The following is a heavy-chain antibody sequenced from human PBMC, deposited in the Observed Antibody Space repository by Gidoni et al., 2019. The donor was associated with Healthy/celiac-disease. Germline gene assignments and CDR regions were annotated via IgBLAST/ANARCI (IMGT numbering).Heavy chain of an antibody. D-gene: IGHD3-16*01. CDR3: AKGGSPRTFDY. V-gene: IGHV3-23*01. CDR2: ISGSVGST. CDR1: GFTFSSYA. Sequence: EVQLLESGGGLVQPGGSLRLSCAASGFTFSSYAMSWVRQAPGKGLVWVSAISGSVGSTYYADSVKGRFTIPRDNSKNTLYLKMNSLRAEDTAVYYCAKGGSPRTFDYWGQGTLVTVSS. J-gene: IGHJ4*02.